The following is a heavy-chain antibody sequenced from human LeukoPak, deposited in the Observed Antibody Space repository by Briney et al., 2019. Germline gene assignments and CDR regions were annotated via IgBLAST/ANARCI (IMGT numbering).Heavy chain of an antibody. Sequence: GASVNVSCKALGYSFETSSLTWVRQAPGQGLEWMGWVSAYNGDTHYAQKVQGRVTMTTDTSTTTAYMELRSLSSDDTAVYYCARDPTNTSGRYAHFDYWGQGTLVTVSS. D-gene: IGHD6-19*01. CDR2: VSAYNGDT. CDR1: GYSFETSS. CDR3: ARDPTNTSGRYAHFDY. J-gene: IGHJ4*02. V-gene: IGHV1-18*01.